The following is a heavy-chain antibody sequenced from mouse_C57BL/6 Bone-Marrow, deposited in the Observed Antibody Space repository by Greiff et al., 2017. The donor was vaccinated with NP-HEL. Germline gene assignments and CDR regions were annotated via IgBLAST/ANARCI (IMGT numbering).Heavy chain of an antibody. J-gene: IGHJ4*01. D-gene: IGHD2-3*01. CDR1: GYTFTSYW. CDR2: IYPSDSET. V-gene: IGHV1-61*01. CDR3: ARERWLLPYAMDY. Sequence: QVQLQQPGAELVRPGSSVKLSCKASGYTFTSYWMDWVKQRPGQGLEWIGNIYPSDSETQYNQKFKDKATLTVDKSSSTAYMQLSSLTSEDSAVYYCARERWLLPYAMDYWGQGTSVTVSS.